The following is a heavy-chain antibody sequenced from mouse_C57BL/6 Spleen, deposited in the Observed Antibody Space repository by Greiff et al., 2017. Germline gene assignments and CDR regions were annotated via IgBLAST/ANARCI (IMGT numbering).Heavy chain of an antibody. Sequence: EVQLQESGGGLVKPGGSLKLSCAASGFTFSDYGMHWVRQAPEKGLEWVAYISSGSSTIYYADTVKGRFTISRDNAKNTLFLQMTSLRSEDTAMDYCARRRYYYAMDYWGQGTSVTVSS. CDR2: ISSGSSTI. CDR1: GFTFSDYG. CDR3: ARRRYYYAMDY. J-gene: IGHJ4*01. V-gene: IGHV5-17*01.